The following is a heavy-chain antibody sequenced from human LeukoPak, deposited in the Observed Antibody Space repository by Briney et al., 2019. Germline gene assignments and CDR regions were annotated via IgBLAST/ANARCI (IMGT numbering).Heavy chain of an antibody. CDR2: IYHSGST. V-gene: IGHV4-30-2*01. CDR3: AKWHERLLAFDS. CDR1: GGSMCIGGYL. D-gene: IGHD1-1*01. Sequence: SQTLSLTCAVSGGSMCIGGYLWSWIRQPPGKGVEWLGYIYHSGSTYNNPSLKSRVTISVDRSKNQFSLKLSSVTAADTAVYYCAKWHERLLAFDSWGQGSLVTVSS. J-gene: IGHJ4*02.